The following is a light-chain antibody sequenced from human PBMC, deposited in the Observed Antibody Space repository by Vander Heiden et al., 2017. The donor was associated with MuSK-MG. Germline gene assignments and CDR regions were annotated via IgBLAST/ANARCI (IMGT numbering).Light chain of an antibody. CDR3: QKYNSAPST. CDR1: QDINNY. V-gene: IGKV1-27*01. Sequence: DIQMTQSPSSLSASVGDRVTITCRASQDINNYLVWYQQKPGKVPKLLIYVASTLQSGVPSRFSGSGSGTDFTLTISSPQPEDVATYYCQKYNSAPSTFGPGTKVDI. J-gene: IGKJ3*01. CDR2: VAS.